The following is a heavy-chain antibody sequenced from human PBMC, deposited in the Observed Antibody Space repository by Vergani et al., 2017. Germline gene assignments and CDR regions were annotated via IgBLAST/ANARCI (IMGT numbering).Heavy chain of an antibody. J-gene: IGHJ4*02. D-gene: IGHD3-9*01. V-gene: IGHV4-39*07. CDR2: IYYSGST. Sequence: QLQLQESGPGLVKPSETLSLTCTVSGGSISSSSYYCGWIRQPPGKGLEWIGSIYYSGSTYYNPSLKSRVTISVDTSKNQFSLKLSSVTAADTAVYYCARGRWYYDMLTSPFDYWGQGTLVTVAS. CDR3: ARGRWYYDMLTSPFDY. CDR1: GGSISSSSYY.